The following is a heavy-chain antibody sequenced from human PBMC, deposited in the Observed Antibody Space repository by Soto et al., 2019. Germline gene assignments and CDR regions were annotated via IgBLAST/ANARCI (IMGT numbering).Heavy chain of an antibody. V-gene: IGHV1-69*01. CDR1: RGTSRNFV. CDR3: ARPRGDYGENNWFDP. Sequence: QVHLVQSGAEVKKPGSSVKVSCKDTRGTSRNFVIDWLRQAPGQGPEWMGGIIPFFGTTNYAQKFQGRLTLTADESTRTAYMELDRLTSEDTARYYGARPRGDYGENNWFDPWGQGTRITVSS. CDR2: IIPFFGTT. J-gene: IGHJ5*02. D-gene: IGHD4-17*01.